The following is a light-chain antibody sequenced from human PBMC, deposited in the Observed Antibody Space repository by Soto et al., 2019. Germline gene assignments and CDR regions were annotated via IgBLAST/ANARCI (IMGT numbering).Light chain of an antibody. CDR1: KTISNY. CDR3: QHIYSPPHT. J-gene: IGKJ5*01. V-gene: IGKV1-39*01. CDR2: AAS. Sequence: DIQMTQPPSSLSASVGDRVTITCRASKTISNYLNWYRQKPGKAPQALIYAASKLEAGVPSRFSGSGSGTDFTLTISSLQPEDSATYYCQHIYSPPHTFGQGTRLEIK.